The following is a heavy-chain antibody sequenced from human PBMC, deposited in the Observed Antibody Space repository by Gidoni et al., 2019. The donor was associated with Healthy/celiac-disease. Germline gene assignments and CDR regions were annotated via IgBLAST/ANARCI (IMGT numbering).Heavy chain of an antibody. CDR1: GFTFSSYS. Sequence: EVQLVESGGGLVKPGGSLRLSCAASGFTFSSYSMNWVRQAPGKGLEWVSSISSSSSYIYYADSVKGRFTIFRDNAKNSLYLQMNSLRAEDTAVYYCARAILYTEAENDYWGQGTLVTVSS. CDR2: ISSSSSYI. CDR3: ARAILYTEAENDY. V-gene: IGHV3-21*01. D-gene: IGHD2-8*01. J-gene: IGHJ4*02.